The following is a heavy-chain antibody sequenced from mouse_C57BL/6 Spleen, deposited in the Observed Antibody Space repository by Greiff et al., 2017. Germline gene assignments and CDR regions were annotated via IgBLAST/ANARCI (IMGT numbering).Heavy chain of an antibody. V-gene: IGHV7-3*01. CDR2: IRNKANGYKT. CDR3: ARSLYDYAYAMDY. J-gene: IGHJ4*01. Sequence: EVKLLESGGGLVQPGGSLSLSCAASGFTFTDYYMSWVRPPPGKALEWLGFIRNKANGYKTAYSASVKGRFTISRDTYQSILYLQMKALIAEDSATYYCARSLYDYAYAMDYWGQGTSVTVSS. D-gene: IGHD2-4*01. CDR1: GFTFTDYY.